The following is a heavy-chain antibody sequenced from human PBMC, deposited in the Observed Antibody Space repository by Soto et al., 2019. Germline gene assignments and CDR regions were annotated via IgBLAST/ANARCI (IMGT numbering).Heavy chain of an antibody. CDR3: ARGGIAVAGTYVFGHLYFDY. V-gene: IGHV1-24*01. CDR1: GYTLTELS. CDR2: FDPEDGET. D-gene: IGHD6-19*01. Sequence: GASVKVSCKVSGYTLTELSVHWVRQTPGKGLEWMGGFDPEDGETVYAQKFQGRVTMTEDTPTDTAYMELSSLRSEDTAVYYCARGGIAVAGTYVFGHLYFDYWGQGTLVTVSS. J-gene: IGHJ4*02.